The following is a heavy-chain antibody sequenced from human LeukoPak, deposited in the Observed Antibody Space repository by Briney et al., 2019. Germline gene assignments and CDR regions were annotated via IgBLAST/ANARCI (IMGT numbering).Heavy chain of an antibody. Sequence: GASVKVSCKASGGTFSSYAISWVRQAPGQGLEWMGRIIPILGIANYAQKFQGRVTITADKSTSTAYMELSSLRSEDTAVYYCAREHPGYYYDSSGYAFDIWGQGTMVTVSS. D-gene: IGHD3-22*01. J-gene: IGHJ3*02. CDR3: AREHPGYYYDSSGYAFDI. CDR1: GGTFSSYA. V-gene: IGHV1-69*10. CDR2: IIPILGIA.